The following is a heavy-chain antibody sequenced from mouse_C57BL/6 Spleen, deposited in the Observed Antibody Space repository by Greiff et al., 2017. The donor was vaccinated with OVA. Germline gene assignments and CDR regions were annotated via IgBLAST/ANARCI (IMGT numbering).Heavy chain of an antibody. CDR1: GYTFTDYE. CDR3: TPDGYYACFGC. J-gene: IGHJ2*01. CDR2: IDPETGGT. Sequence: QVQLQQSGAELVRPGASVTLSCKASGYTFTDYEMHWVKQTPVHGLEWIGAIDPETGGTAYNQKFKGKAILTADKSSSTAYMELRSLTSEDAAVYYCTPDGYYACFGCGGQGTTLTVSS. D-gene: IGHD2-3*01. V-gene: IGHV1-15*01.